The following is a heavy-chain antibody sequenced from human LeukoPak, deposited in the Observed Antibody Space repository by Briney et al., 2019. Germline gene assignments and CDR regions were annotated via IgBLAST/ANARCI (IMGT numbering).Heavy chain of an antibody. J-gene: IGHJ4*02. Sequence: PSETLSLTCTVSGGSISSYFWSWIRQPPGQGLEWIGYIYYSGSTNYNPSLKSRVTISVDTSKNQFSLKLSSVTAADTAVYYCARDIVGADYFDYWGQGTLVTVSS. CDR1: GGSISSYF. CDR2: IYYSGST. D-gene: IGHD1-26*01. CDR3: ARDIVGADYFDY. V-gene: IGHV4-59*01.